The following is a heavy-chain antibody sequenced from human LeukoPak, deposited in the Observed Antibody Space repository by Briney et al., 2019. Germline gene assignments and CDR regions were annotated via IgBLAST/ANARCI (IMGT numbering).Heavy chain of an antibody. Sequence: GGSLRLSCAASGFTFSSYSMNWVRQAPGKGLEWVSHITASGTAMFYADSVKGRFTISRDNAKNSLYLQMNSLRAEDTALYYCVKASSSSPQYNWFDAWGQGTLVTVSS. D-gene: IGHD6-6*01. CDR2: ITASGTAM. V-gene: IGHV3-48*01. CDR1: GFTFSSYS. CDR3: VKASSSSPQYNWFDA. J-gene: IGHJ5*02.